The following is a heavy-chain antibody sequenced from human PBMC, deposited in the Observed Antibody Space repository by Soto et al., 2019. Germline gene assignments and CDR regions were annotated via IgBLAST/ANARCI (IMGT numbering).Heavy chain of an antibody. D-gene: IGHD6-13*01. J-gene: IGHJ6*02. V-gene: IGHV3-30*18. Sequence: QVQLVESGGGVVQPGRSLRLSCAASGFTFSSYGMHWVRQAPGKGLEWVAVISYDGSNKYYADSVKGRFTISRDNSKNTLYLQMNSLRAEDTAVYYCAKDQTAAAGAQGWDYYYGMDVWGQGTTVTVSS. CDR1: GFTFSSYG. CDR2: ISYDGSNK. CDR3: AKDQTAAAGAQGWDYYYGMDV.